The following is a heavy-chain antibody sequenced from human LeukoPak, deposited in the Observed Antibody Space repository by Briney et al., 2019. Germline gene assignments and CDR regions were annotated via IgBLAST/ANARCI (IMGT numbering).Heavy chain of an antibody. CDR3: TVPDYDILTGYRFDP. CDR1: GFSFSGSA. CDR2: IRSKANSHAT. V-gene: IGHV3-73*01. D-gene: IGHD3-9*01. J-gene: IGHJ5*02. Sequence: GGSLRLSCAASGFSFSGSAMHWVRQASGKGLEWVGRIRSKANSHATAYTASVKGRFTISRDDSKNTAYLQMNSLKTEDTAVYYCTVPDYDILTGYRFDPWGQGALVTVSS.